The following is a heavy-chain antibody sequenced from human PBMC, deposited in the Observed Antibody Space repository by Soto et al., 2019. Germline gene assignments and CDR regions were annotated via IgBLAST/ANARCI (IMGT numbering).Heavy chain of an antibody. CDR2: ISYDGSNK. CDR3: ARDGVPVVTAFDY. Sequence: QVQLVESGGGVVQPGRSLRLSCAASGFTFSSCAMHWVRQAPGKGLEWVAVISYDGSNKYYADSVKGRFTISRDNSKNTLYLQMNSLRAEDTAVYYCARDGVPVVTAFDYWAQGTLVTVSS. D-gene: IGHD2-21*02. J-gene: IGHJ4*02. CDR1: GFTFSSCA. V-gene: IGHV3-30-3*01.